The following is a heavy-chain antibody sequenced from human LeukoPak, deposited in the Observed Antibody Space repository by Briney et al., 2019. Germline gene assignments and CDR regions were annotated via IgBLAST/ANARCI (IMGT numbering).Heavy chain of an antibody. CDR2: IIPIFGTA. V-gene: IGHV1-69*13. J-gene: IGHJ6*02. CDR3: ARDQTTVTTLRYYYGMDV. Sequence: SVKVSCKASGGTFSSYAINWVRQAPGQGLEWMGGIIPIFGTANYAQKFQGRVTITADESTSTAYMELSSLRSEDTAVYYCARDQTTVTTLRYYYGMDVWGQGTTVTVSS. CDR1: GGTFSSYA. D-gene: IGHD4-17*01.